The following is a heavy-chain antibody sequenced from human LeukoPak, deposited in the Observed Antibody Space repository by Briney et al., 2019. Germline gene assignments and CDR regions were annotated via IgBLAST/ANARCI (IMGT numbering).Heavy chain of an antibody. CDR1: GFTFSSYS. CDR2: ISSSSSST. J-gene: IGHJ4*02. D-gene: IGHD2-21*01. V-gene: IGHV3-48*02. CDR3: AKEAGCGLDY. Sequence: GGSLRLSCAASGFTFSSYSMNWGRQAPGKGLEWVSYISSSSSSTYYADSVKGRFTISRDNAKNSLYLQMNSLRDEDTAVYYCAKEAGCGLDYWGQGTLVTVSS.